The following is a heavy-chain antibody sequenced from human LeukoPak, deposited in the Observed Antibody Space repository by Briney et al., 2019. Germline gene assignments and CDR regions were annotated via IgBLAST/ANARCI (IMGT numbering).Heavy chain of an antibody. J-gene: IGHJ4*02. Sequence: GGSLRLSCAASGLTVSNNYMKWVRQAPGKGLEWVSLIYSGGSTYYADSVKGRFTISRDPPKNTVYLQMNSLRAEDTAVYYCARDRHCSGGSCSGLWGQGTLVTVSS. CDR2: IYSGGST. D-gene: IGHD2-15*01. CDR1: GLTVSNNY. CDR3: ARDRHCSGGSCSGL. V-gene: IGHV3-53*01.